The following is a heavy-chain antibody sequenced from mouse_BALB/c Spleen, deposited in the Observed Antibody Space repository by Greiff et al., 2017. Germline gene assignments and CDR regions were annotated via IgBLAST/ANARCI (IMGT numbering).Heavy chain of an antibody. Sequence: QVQLQQSGAELVRPGSSVKISCKASGYAFSSYWMNWVKQRPGQGLEWIGQIYPGDGDTNYNGKFKGKATLTADKSSSTAYMQLSSLTSEDSAVYFCARGDTTVPWFAYWGQGTLVTVSA. D-gene: IGHD1-1*01. J-gene: IGHJ3*01. CDR3: ARGDTTVPWFAY. V-gene: IGHV1-80*01. CDR1: GYAFSSYW. CDR2: IYPGDGDT.